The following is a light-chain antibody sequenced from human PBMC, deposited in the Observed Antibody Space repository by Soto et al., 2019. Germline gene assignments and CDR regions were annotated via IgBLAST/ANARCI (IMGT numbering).Light chain of an antibody. CDR1: SSNLGGNS. CDR3: GSWDSSLSAYV. J-gene: IGLJ1*01. Sequence: QSVLTQPPSVSAAPGQKVTISCSGSSSNLGGNSVSWYQQLPGTAPKLLIYDDNKRPSGIPDRFSGSTSGTPATLGITGFQTGDEADYYCGSWDSSLSAYVFGTGTKVTVL. V-gene: IGLV1-51*01. CDR2: DDN.